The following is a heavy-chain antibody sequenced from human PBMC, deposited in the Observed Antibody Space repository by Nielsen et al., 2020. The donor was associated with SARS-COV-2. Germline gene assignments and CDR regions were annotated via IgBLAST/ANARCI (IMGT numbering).Heavy chain of an antibody. V-gene: IGHV3-43*01. CDR3: AKEGASSSWINLDY. D-gene: IGHD6-13*01. J-gene: IGHJ4*02. Sequence: GESLKISCAASGFTFDDYTIHWVRQAPGKGLEWVSLISWDGGSTYYADSVKGRLTISRDNSKNSLYLQMNSLRTEDTALYYCAKEGASSSWINLDYWGQGTLVTVSS. CDR1: GFTFDDYT. CDR2: ISWDGGST.